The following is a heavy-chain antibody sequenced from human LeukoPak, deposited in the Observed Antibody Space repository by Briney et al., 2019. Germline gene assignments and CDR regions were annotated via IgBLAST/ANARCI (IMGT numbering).Heavy chain of an antibody. V-gene: IGHV1-46*01. CDR3: AREDTAMVNVDY. J-gene: IGHJ4*02. D-gene: IGHD5-18*01. Sequence: ASVTVSCKASGYTFTIYYMHWVRQAPGQGLEWMGIINPSGGSTNYAQKFQGRVTMTRDTSTSTVYMELSSLKSEDTAVYYCAREDTAMVNVDYWGQGTLVTVSS. CDR1: GYTFTIYY. CDR2: INPSGGST.